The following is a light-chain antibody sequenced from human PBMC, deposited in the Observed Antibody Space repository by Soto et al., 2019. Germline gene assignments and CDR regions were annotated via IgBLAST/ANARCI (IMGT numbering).Light chain of an antibody. J-gene: IGKJ1*01. CDR3: QQYNYWPGT. V-gene: IGKV3-15*01. Sequence: EILMTQCRASLSISPREIDTLSCKASRSVRSNLAWYQQKPGQAPRLLISGASTRATGITDRFSGSGSGTEFTLTINSLQSEDFAVYYCQQYNYWPGTFGQGTKV. CDR1: RSVRSN. CDR2: GAS.